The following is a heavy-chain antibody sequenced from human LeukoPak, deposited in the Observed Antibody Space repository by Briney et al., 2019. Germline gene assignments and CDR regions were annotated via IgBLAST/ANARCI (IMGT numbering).Heavy chain of an antibody. Sequence: GESLKISCKGSGYSFTSYWIGWVRQMPGKGLEWMGIIYPGDSDTRYSPSFQGQVTISADKSISTAYLQWSSLKASDTAMYYCARQAPYCGGDCYPDCWGQGTLVTVSS. CDR3: ARQAPYCGGDCYPDC. CDR2: IYPGDSDT. CDR1: GYSFTSYW. D-gene: IGHD2-21*02. V-gene: IGHV5-51*01. J-gene: IGHJ4*02.